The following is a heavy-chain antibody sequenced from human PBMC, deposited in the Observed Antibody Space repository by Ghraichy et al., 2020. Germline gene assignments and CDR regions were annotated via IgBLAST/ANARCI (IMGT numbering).Heavy chain of an antibody. V-gene: IGHV3-53*01. J-gene: IGHJ4*02. CDR1: GFTVSSNY. D-gene: IGHD7-27*01. CDR3: ARERGTGDLHY. CDR2: IYSGGST. Sequence: LSLTCAASGFTVSSNYMSWDRQAPGKGLEWVSVIYSGGSTYYADSVKGRFTISRDNSKNTLYLQMNSLRAEDTAVYYCARERGTGDLHYWGQGTLVTVSS.